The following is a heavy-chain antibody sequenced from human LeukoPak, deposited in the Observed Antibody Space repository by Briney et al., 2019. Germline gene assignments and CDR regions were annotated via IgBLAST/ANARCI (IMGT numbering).Heavy chain of an antibody. CDR3: AKSPGVTTIFGVVTYYFDY. V-gene: IGHV3-23*01. Sequence: PGGSLRLSCAASGFTFSIYAMSWVRQAPGKGLEWVSAISGSGGSTYYADSVKGRFTISRDNSKNTLYLQMNSLRAEDTAVYYCAKSPGVTTIFGVVTYYFDYWGQGTLVTASS. D-gene: IGHD3-3*01. J-gene: IGHJ4*02. CDR2: ISGSGGST. CDR1: GFTFSIYA.